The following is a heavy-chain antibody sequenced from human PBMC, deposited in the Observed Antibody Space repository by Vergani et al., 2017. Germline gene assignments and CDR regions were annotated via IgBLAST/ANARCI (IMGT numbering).Heavy chain of an antibody. Sequence: EVQLVESGGGLVQPGGSLRLSCAASGFTFSSYWMSWVRQAPGKGLEWVANIKQDGSEKYYVDSVKGRFTISRDNAKNSLYLQMNSLRAEDTAVYYCARDHTXSRSWYNWNEYYYYGMDVWGQGTTVTVSS. J-gene: IGHJ6*02. V-gene: IGHV3-7*03. CDR1: GFTFSSYW. D-gene: IGHD1-1*01. CDR2: IKQDGSEK. CDR3: ARDHTXSRSWYNWNEYYYYGMDV.